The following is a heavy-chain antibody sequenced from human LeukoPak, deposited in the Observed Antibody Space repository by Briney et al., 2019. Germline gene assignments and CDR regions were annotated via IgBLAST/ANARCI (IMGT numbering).Heavy chain of an antibody. CDR3: AKDGAPDGIAAAGYYMDV. Sequence: GGSLRLSCAASGFTFDDYAMHWVRQAPGEGLEWVSGISWNSGSIGYADSVKGRFTISRDNAKNSLYLQMNSLRAEDTALYYCAKDGAPDGIAAAGYYMDVWGKGTTVTISS. CDR1: GFTFDDYA. J-gene: IGHJ6*03. CDR2: ISWNSGSI. V-gene: IGHV3-9*01. D-gene: IGHD6-13*01.